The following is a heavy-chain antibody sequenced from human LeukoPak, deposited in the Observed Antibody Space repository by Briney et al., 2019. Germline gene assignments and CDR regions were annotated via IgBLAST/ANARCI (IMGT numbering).Heavy chain of an antibody. CDR1: SGSISSYY. D-gene: IGHD3-10*01. J-gene: IGHJ4*02. V-gene: IGHV4-4*07. Sequence: SETLSLTCTVSSGSISSYYWSWIRQPAGKGLEWIGRINTSGSTNYNPSLKSRVTMSVDTSKNQFSLKVSSVTAADTAVYYCARASTGSFYYFNYWGQGTLVTVSS. CDR2: INTSGST. CDR3: ARASTGSFYYFNY.